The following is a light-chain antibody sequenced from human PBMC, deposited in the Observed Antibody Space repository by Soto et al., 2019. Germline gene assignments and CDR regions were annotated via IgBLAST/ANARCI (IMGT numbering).Light chain of an antibody. CDR2: GAS. CDR1: QSVSSSH. CDR3: QQYVGLPPT. Sequence: EIVLTQSTDTLSLSPGETATLSCGSSQSVSSSHIAWYQQKPGQSPRLLIDGASSRASGIPDRFSGSGSGTDFTLTISRLEPEDFAVYYCQQYVGLPPTFGQGTKVDI. J-gene: IGKJ1*01. V-gene: IGKV3-20*01.